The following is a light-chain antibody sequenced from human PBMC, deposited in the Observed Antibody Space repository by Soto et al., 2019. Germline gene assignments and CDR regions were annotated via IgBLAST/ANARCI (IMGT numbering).Light chain of an antibody. J-gene: IGKJ2*01. Sequence: DIPMTPSPPPPSASVCGRVTNSFRASQKNNIHLNLYQQKPGKAPNLLIFAASNLQSGVPPRFSGGGSGTDFTLTISSLQPDDFATYYCQQTDSFNYTFGQGTK. CDR2: AAS. V-gene: IGKV1-39*01. CDR1: QKNNIH. CDR3: QQTDSFNYT.